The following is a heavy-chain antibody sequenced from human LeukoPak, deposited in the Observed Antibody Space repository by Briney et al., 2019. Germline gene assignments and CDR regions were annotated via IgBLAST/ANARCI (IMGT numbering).Heavy chain of an antibody. J-gene: IGHJ4*02. CDR3: AGLWFGPKALDY. D-gene: IGHD3-10*01. CDR2: IWYDGSNK. Sequence: GGSLRLSCAASGFTFSSYGMRWVRQAPGKGLEWVAVIWYDGSNKYSADSVKVRFTISRASSNNKLYPQLNSLRAEDTAVYYSAGLWFGPKALDYWGQGTLLTVSS. V-gene: IGHV3-33*01. CDR1: GFTFSSYG.